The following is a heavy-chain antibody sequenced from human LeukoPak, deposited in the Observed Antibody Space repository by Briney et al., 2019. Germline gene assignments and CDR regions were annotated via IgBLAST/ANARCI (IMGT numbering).Heavy chain of an antibody. D-gene: IGHD1-26*01. CDR1: GFTFSSYS. J-gene: IGHJ4*02. CDR3: ARELTYSGSYTHFDY. CDR2: ISSSSSTI. Sequence: TGGSLRLSCAASGFTFSSYSMNWVRQAPGKGLEWVSYISSSSSTIYYADSVKGRFTISRDNAKNSLYLQMNSLRDEDTAVYYCARELTYSGSYTHFDYWGQGTLVTVSS. V-gene: IGHV3-48*02.